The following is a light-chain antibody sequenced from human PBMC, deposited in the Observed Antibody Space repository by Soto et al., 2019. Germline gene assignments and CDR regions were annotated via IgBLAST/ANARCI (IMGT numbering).Light chain of an antibody. V-gene: IGKV1-39*01. J-gene: IGKJ3*01. Sequence: DIQMTQSPXSLSVSVGDRVIITCRSSQSISTYVNWYEQKPGKAPKLLIYGASTLQSGVPSRFSGGGSGTDFTLTISSLQPDDFATYYCQQTYSPPFTFGPGTKVDIK. CDR1: QSISTY. CDR3: QQTYSPPFT. CDR2: GAS.